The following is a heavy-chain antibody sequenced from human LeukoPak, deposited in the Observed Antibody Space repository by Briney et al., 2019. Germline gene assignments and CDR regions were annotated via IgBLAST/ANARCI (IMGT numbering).Heavy chain of an antibody. J-gene: IGHJ4*02. CDR1: GLSFSTYA. Sequence: GGSLRLSCAASGLSFSTYAMRWVRQAPGKGLEWVAGISGSGVDTHYAGSVNGRFRISRDNSANTLYLQMNRLREEDTALYYRASGTYLLGDDWGQGTQVAVSP. D-gene: IGHD3-10*01. CDR2: ISGSGVDT. V-gene: IGHV3-23*01. CDR3: ASGTYLLGDD.